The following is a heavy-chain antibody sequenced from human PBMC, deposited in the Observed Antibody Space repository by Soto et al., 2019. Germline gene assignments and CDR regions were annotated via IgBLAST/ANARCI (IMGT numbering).Heavy chain of an antibody. D-gene: IGHD3-3*01. J-gene: IGHJ6*02. CDR2: IYYSGST. Sequence: PSETLSLTCTVSGGSISSSSYYWGWIRQPPGKGLEWIGGIYYSGSTYYNPSLKSRVTISVDTSKNQFSLKLSSVTAADTAVYYCARSHRSGYRTGYYYGMDVWGQGTTVTVSS. CDR1: GGSISSSSYY. V-gene: IGHV4-39*01. CDR3: ARSHRSGYRTGYYYGMDV.